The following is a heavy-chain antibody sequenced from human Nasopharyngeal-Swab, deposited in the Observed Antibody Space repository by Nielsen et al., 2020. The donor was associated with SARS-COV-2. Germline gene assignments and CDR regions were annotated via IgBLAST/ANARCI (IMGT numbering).Heavy chain of an antibody. Sequence: LKISCAASGFTLNNHGMHWVRQAPGRGLEWVAVISYEGSLKNYADSVKGRFTIARDNSKSTVYLQMNRLRVEDTAVYYCAKRGAFLEILTGYPPIDYWGVGTLVIVSS. CDR2: ISYEGSLK. V-gene: IGHV3-30*18. D-gene: IGHD3-9*01. J-gene: IGHJ4*02. CDR1: GFTLNNHG. CDR3: AKRGAFLEILTGYPPIDY.